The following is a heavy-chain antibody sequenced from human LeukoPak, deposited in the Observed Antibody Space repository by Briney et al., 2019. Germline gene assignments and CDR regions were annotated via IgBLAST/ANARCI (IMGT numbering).Heavy chain of an antibody. J-gene: IGHJ4*02. CDR2: INWNGDSR. CDR1: GFKFDDYG. V-gene: IGHV3-20*04. Sequence: GGSLRLSCTASGFKFDDYGMTWVRQAPGKGLEWVSDINWNGDSRGYAHSVKGRFTISRDNAKNSLYLQMNSLRAEDTALYYCARGAEVQLWSYYFDYWGQGTLVTVSS. D-gene: IGHD5-18*01. CDR3: ARGAEVQLWSYYFDY.